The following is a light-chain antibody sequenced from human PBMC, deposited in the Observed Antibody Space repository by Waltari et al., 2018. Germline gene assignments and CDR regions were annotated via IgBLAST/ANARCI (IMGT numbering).Light chain of an antibody. CDR1: QGISSN. CDR2: AAS. Sequence: TQLTQSPSSLSASVGDRVPITCRASQGISSNLAWYQQKPGKAPKLLISAASTLQSGVPLRFSGSGSGTDFTLTISSLQPEDFATYYCQQLNSYPITFGQGTRLEIK. CDR3: QQLNSYPIT. J-gene: IGKJ5*01. V-gene: IGKV1-9*01.